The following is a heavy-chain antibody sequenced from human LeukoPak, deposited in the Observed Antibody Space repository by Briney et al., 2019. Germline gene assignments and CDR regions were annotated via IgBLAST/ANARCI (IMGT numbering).Heavy chain of an antibody. V-gene: IGHV3-7*01. CDR3: ARASRDV. J-gene: IGHJ6*02. CDR1: GFTFSNYW. CDR2: IKQDGSGK. Sequence: PGGSLRLSCAASGFTFSNYWMSWVRQAPGKGLEWVANIKQDGSGKYYVDSVKGRFTISRDNAKNSLYLQMNSLRAEDTAVYYCARASRDVWGQGTTVTVSS.